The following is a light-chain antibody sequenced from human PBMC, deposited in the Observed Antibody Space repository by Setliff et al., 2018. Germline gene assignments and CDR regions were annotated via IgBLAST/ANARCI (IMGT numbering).Light chain of an antibody. CDR1: SSDVGGYNY. J-gene: IGLJ1*01. V-gene: IGLV2-11*01. CDR2: EVS. CDR3: CSYAGSYTFYV. Sequence: QSALTQPRSVSGSPGQSVTTACTGTSSDVGGYNYVSWYQQHPGKAPKLMIYEVSKRPSGVPDRFSGSKSGNTASLIISGLQAEDEADYYCCSYAGSYTFYVFGTGTKVT.